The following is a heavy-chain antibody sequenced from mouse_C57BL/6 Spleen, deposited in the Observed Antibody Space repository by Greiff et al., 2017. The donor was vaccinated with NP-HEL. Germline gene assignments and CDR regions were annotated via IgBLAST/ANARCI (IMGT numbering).Heavy chain of an antibody. CDR2: INPNNGGT. J-gene: IGHJ1*03. CDR3: ARSFYSNYFSYWCFDV. CDR1: GYTFTDYN. V-gene: IGHV1-22*01. Sequence: DVQLQESGPELVKPGASVKMSCKASGYTFTDYNMHWVKQSHGKSLEWIGYINPNNGGTSYNQKFKGKATLTVNKSSSTAYMELRSLTSEDTAVYYGARSFYSNYFSYWCFDVWGKGTTVTVSS. D-gene: IGHD2-5*01.